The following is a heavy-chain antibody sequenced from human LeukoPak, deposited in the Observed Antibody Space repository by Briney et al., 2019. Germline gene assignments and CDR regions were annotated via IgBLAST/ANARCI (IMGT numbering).Heavy chain of an antibody. CDR1: GFTFSSYG. CDR3: ARGGTRYDRRFVFDY. J-gene: IGHJ4*02. D-gene: IGHD3-10*01. Sequence: GGSLRLSCAASGFTFSSYGMSWVRQAPGKGLAWVSVIHNSGSTFYADSVRGRFTISRDNSKNTLYLQMNSLRAEDTAVYYCARGGTRYDRRFVFDYWGQGVLVTVSS. CDR2: IHNSGST. V-gene: IGHV3-66*01.